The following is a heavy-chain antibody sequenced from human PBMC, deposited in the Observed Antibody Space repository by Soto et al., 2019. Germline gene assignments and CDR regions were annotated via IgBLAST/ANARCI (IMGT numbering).Heavy chain of an antibody. CDR1: GGSISSSSYY. D-gene: IGHD4-17*01. CDR2: IYYSGST. J-gene: IGHJ4*02. Sequence: QLQLQESGPGLVKPSETLSLTCTVSGGSISSSSYYWGWIRQPPGKGLEWIGSIYYSGSTYYNPSLKSRVTISVDTSKNQFSLKLSSVTAADTAVYYCARWSLGDYTVTTTFDYWGQGTLVTVSS. CDR3: ARWSLGDYTVTTTFDY. V-gene: IGHV4-39*01.